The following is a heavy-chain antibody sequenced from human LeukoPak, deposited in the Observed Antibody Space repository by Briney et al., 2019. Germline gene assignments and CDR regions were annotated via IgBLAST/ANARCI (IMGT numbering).Heavy chain of an antibody. D-gene: IGHD1-14*01. V-gene: IGHV6-1*01. CDR1: GDSVYSGSSA. J-gene: IGHJ4*02. Sequence: SQTLSLTCAISGDSVYSGSSAWSWIRQSPSRGLEWLGRTYYRSKWNHDYAESVKSRITINPDTSKNEFSLQLNSVTPEDTAVYFRSKNLRPNFDLWGQGTLVTVSS. CDR2: TYYRSKWNH. CDR3: SKNLRPNFDL.